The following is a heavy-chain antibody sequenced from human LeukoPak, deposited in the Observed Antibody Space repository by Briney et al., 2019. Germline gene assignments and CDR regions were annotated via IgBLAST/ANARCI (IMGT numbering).Heavy chain of an antibody. CDR2: ISWNSGSI. CDR1: GFTFDDYG. CDR3: AKDIKRGSGSYYILDY. V-gene: IGHV3-9*01. J-gene: IGHJ4*02. D-gene: IGHD3-10*01. Sequence: GGSLRLSCAASGFTFDDYGMSWVRQAPGKGLEWVSGISWNSGSIGYADSVKGRFTISRDNAKNSLYLQMNSLRAEDTALYYCAKDIKRGSGSYYILDYWGQGTLVTVSS.